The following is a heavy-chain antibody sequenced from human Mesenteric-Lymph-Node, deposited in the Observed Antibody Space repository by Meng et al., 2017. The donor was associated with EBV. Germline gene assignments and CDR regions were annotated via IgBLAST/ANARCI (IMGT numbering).Heavy chain of an antibody. J-gene: IGHJ4*02. CDR1: GGPIRSSNW. CDR2: IYHTGIT. CDR3: ARDRGGGYDRGYYFDY. V-gene: IGHV4-4*02. Sequence: VHLEEWLAAAWTPSGPLYLCVDATGGPIRSSNWWRWVRHPPGMGWEWIGEIYHTGITNYNPSLKSRVPISLDKSKNQFILKLSSVTAAETAVYYCARDRGGGYDRGYYFDYWGQGTLVTVSS. D-gene: IGHD3-22*01.